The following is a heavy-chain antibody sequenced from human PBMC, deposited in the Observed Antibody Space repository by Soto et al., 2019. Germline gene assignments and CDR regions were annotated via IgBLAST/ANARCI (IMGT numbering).Heavy chain of an antibody. J-gene: IGHJ4*02. CDR2: INQGGSGE. CDR3: ARVRCSGGDCFYDS. V-gene: IGHV3-7*03. CDR1: GFTSRSYW. D-gene: IGHD2-21*02. Sequence: EVQLVESGGGLVQPGGSLRLSCGASGFTSRSYWMSWVRQAPGKGLEWVANINQGGSGEYYLDSVRGRFTISRDNAKNSPYLQMNSLRVYHTVTYFCARVRCSGGDCFYDSWGQGTQVTVSS.